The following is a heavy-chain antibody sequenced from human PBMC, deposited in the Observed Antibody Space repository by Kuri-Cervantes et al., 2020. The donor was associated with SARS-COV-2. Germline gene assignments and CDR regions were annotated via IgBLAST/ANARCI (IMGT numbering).Heavy chain of an antibody. J-gene: IGHJ4*02. CDR3: ARDYCSGGSCRDFDY. D-gene: IGHD2-15*01. V-gene: IGHV1-18*01. Sequence: ASVKVSCKASGYTFTSYGISWVRQAPGQGLEWMGWISAYNGNTNYAQKLQGRVTMTTDTSTSTAYMELRSLRSDDTAVYYCARDYCSGGSCRDFDYWGQRTLVTVSS. CDR1: GYTFTSYG. CDR2: ISAYNGNT.